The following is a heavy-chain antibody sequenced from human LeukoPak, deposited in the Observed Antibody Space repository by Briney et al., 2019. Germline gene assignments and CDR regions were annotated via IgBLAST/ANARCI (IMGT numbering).Heavy chain of an antibody. CDR3: AREFGYYDTSGYFYPGGMDV. Sequence: GTSLRLSCAASGFTFSSYTMHWVRQAPGKGLQWVAVMSYDGSNKHYADSVKGRFTISRDNSKNTLYLQGDSLRAEDTAVYYCAREFGYYDTSGYFYPGGMDVWGQGTTVTVSS. CDR2: MSYDGSNK. J-gene: IGHJ6*02. D-gene: IGHD3-22*01. V-gene: IGHV3-30*04. CDR1: GFTFSSYT.